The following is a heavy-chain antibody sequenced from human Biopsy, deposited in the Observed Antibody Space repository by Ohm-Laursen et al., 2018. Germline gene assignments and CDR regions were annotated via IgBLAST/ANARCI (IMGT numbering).Heavy chain of an antibody. J-gene: IGHJ5*02. Sequence: GTLSLTCSVSGGSIISYYWTWNRQPPGEGLEWIGHVYNGGITNYNPSLKSRVTISKDTSKNQFSLQVNSVTAADTAVYYCARAPRDSFWSGSYKRGLWFDPWGQGTLVIVSS. D-gene: IGHD3-3*01. V-gene: IGHV4-59*01. CDR1: GGSIISYY. CDR3: ARAPRDSFWSGSYKRGLWFDP. CDR2: VYNGGIT.